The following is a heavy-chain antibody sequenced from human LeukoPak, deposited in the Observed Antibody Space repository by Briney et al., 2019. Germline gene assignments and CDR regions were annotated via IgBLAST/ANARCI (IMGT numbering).Heavy chain of an antibody. J-gene: IGHJ4*02. CDR1: GFTFSSYA. Sequence: GGSLRLSCAASGFTFSSYAMHWVRQAPGKGLEWVAVISYDGSNKYYADSAKGRFTISRDNSKNTLYLQMNSLRAEDTAVYYCARDLAQQLVPDYWGQGTLVTVSS. D-gene: IGHD6-13*01. CDR2: ISYDGSNK. V-gene: IGHV3-30*04. CDR3: ARDLAQQLVPDY.